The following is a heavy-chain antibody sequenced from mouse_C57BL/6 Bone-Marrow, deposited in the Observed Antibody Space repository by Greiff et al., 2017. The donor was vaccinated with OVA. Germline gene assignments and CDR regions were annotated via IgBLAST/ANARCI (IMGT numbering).Heavy chain of an antibody. CDR2: INPNNGGT. CDR1: GYTFTDYY. J-gene: IGHJ2*01. Sequence: VQLQQSGPELVKPGASVKISCKASGYTFTDYYMNWVKQSHGKSLEWIGDINPNNGGTSYNQKFKGKATLTVDKSSSTAYMELRSLTSEDSAVYDCASPLYYGSNYFDDWGQGTTLTVSA. CDR3: ASPLYYGSNYFDD. D-gene: IGHD1-1*01. V-gene: IGHV1-26*01.